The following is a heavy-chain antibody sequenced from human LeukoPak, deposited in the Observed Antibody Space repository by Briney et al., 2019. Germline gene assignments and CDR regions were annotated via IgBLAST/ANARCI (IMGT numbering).Heavy chain of an antibody. Sequence: GGSLSLSCAASGFTFTDYWMHWVRQVPGKGLVWVSHITSDGSSTGYADSAKGRFTISRDNAKNTLFLQMNSLRAEDTALYYCVRDTPGVGIDYWGQGTLVTVSS. V-gene: IGHV3-74*01. D-gene: IGHD1-14*01. J-gene: IGHJ4*02. CDR2: ITSDGSST. CDR1: GFTFTDYW. CDR3: VRDTPGVGIDY.